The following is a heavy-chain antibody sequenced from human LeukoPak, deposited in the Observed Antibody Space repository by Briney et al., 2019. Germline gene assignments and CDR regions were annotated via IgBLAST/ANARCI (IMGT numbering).Heavy chain of an antibody. V-gene: IGHV4-59*08. CDR1: GGSINNHD. J-gene: IGHJ3*02. CDR3: ATNRAGTYDRPFEI. Sequence: SETLSLTCIVSGGSINNHDWTWIRQTPGKGLEWIGDIHYTGTTKFNPSLKSRVTISVDTSKNQFSLELSSVTATDTAVYFCATNRAGTYDRPFEIWGQGTMVTVSS. CDR2: IHYTGTT. D-gene: IGHD1-26*01.